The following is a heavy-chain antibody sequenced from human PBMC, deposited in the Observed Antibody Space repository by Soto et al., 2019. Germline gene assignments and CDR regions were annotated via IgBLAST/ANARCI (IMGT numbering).Heavy chain of an antibody. D-gene: IGHD3-16*01. V-gene: IGHV3-74*01. J-gene: IGHJ5*02. CDR1: GFTFSNYW. CDR2: INTDGRST. CDR3: VRDAIGDFPIDP. Sequence: EVQLVESGGGLVQPGGSLRLSCAASGFTFSNYWMHWVLQAPGKGLVWVSRINTDGRSTTYADSVKGRFTISRDNYKNTLDLQMNSLRAEDTAVYYCVRDAIGDFPIDPWGQGTLVTVSS.